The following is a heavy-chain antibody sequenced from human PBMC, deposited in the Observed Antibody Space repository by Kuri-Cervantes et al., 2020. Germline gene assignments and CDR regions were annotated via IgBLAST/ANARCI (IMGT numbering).Heavy chain of an antibody. CDR3: ARERGTAMVKYYFDY. D-gene: IGHD5-18*01. V-gene: IGHV3-7*01. CDR2: IKQDGSEK. J-gene: IGHJ4*02. Sequence: LSLTCAASGFTFSSYWMSWVRQAPGKGLEWVANIKQDGSEKYYVDSVKGRFTISRDNAKNSLYLQMNSLRAEDTAVYYCARERGTAMVKYYFDYWGQGTLVTVSS. CDR1: GFTFSSYW.